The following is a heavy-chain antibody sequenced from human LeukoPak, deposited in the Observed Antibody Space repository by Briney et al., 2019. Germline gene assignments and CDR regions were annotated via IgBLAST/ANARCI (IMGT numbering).Heavy chain of an antibody. CDR1: GFTFSSYP. CDR2: IGYDGVNK. V-gene: IGHV3-30-3*01. J-gene: IGHJ4*02. Sequence: GGSLTLPCAASGFTFSSYPMHWVRQAPGKGLEWLAVIGYDGVNKYYADSVKGRFSISRDDSKNTLYLQMDSLRAEDTAVYYCARAPQTGPPYDFDYWGQGTLVTVSS. CDR3: ARAPQTGPPYDFDY. D-gene: IGHD3-10*01.